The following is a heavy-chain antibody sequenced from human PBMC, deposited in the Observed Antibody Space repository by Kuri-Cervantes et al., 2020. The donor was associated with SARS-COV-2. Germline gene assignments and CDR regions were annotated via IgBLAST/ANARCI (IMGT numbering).Heavy chain of an antibody. CDR3: ARPYCSSTTCYDGTFDS. D-gene: IGHD2-2*01. Sequence: SVKVSCKASGDTFSSYAVTWVRQAPGQGLEWMGRIIPLFGTTIYAQKFRGRVTITADKSTNTAYMELSSLRSEDTAVYYCARPYCSSTTCYDGTFDSWGQGTLVTVSS. CDR2: IIPLFGTT. J-gene: IGHJ4*02. CDR1: GDTFSSYA. V-gene: IGHV1-69*06.